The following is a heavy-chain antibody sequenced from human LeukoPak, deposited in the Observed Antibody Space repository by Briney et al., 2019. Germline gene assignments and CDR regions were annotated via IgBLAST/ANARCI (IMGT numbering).Heavy chain of an antibody. CDR2: IYSGGST. CDR1: GFTVSSNC. CDR3: ARTSGWYGDDAFDI. V-gene: IGHV3-53*01. J-gene: IGHJ3*02. D-gene: IGHD6-19*01. Sequence: TGGSLRLSCAASGFTVSSNCMSWVRQAPGKGLEWVSVIYSGGSTYYADSVKGRFTISRDNSKNTLYLQMNSLRAEDTAVYYCARTSGWYGDDAFDIWGQGTMVTVSS.